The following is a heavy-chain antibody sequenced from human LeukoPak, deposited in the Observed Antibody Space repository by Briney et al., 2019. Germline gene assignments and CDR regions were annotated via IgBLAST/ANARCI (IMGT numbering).Heavy chain of an antibody. CDR3: ASRSYYLDN. CDR2: IFGSGDNT. D-gene: IGHD3-10*01. Sequence: GGSLRLSCAASGFSFSTYAMTWVRQAPGKGLECVSDIFGSGDNTFYADSVRGRFTISRDNSKSTLYLQMNSLRAEGTAVYYCASRSYYLDNWGQGTLVTVSS. J-gene: IGHJ4*02. V-gene: IGHV3-23*01. CDR1: GFSFSTYA.